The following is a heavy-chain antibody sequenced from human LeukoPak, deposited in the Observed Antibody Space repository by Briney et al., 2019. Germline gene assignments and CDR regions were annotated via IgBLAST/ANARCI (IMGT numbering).Heavy chain of an antibody. CDR3: ARDERITIFGVAPWNDY. V-gene: IGHV3-23*01. D-gene: IGHD3-3*01. Sequence: GGSLRLSCAASGFTFSSYAMSWVRQAPGKGLEWVSAISGSGGSTYYADSVKGRFTISRDNSKNTLYLQMNSLRAEDTAVYYCARDERITIFGVAPWNDYWGREPWSPSPQ. CDR1: GFTFSSYA. J-gene: IGHJ4*02. CDR2: ISGSGGST.